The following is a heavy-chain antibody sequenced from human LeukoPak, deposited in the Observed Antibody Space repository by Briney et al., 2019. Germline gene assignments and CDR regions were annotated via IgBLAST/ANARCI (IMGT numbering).Heavy chain of an antibody. Sequence: SETLSLTCTVSGGSISSSSYYWGWIRQPPGKGLEWIGSIYYSGSTYYNPSLKSRVTMSVDTSKNQFSLKLSSVTAADTAVYYCARPMYGSARSYFDYWGQGTLVTVSS. J-gene: IGHJ4*02. CDR1: GGSISSSSYY. D-gene: IGHD3-10*01. CDR2: IYYSGST. CDR3: ARPMYGSARSYFDY. V-gene: IGHV4-39*01.